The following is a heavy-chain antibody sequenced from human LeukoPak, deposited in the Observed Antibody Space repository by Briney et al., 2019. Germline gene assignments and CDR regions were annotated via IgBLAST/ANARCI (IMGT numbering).Heavy chain of an antibody. D-gene: IGHD1/OR15-1a*01. V-gene: IGHV3-7*03. J-gene: IGHJ4*02. CDR3: AKGTKPVMTIPDY. CDR1: GFTFSSYW. Sequence: TGGSLRLSCAVSGFTFSSYWMSWVRQAPGKGLEWVANIKQDGSEKYYVDSVKGRFTISRDNAKNSLYLQMNSLRAEDTAVYYCAKGTKPVMTIPDYWGQGILVTVSS. CDR2: IKQDGSEK.